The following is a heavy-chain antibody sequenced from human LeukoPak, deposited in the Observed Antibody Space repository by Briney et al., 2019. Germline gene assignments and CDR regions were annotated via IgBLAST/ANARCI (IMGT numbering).Heavy chain of an antibody. Sequence: GGSLRLSCAASGFTFSSNYMSWVRQAPGKGLEWVSVIYSGGSTYYTDSVKGRFTISRDNSKNTLYLQMNSLRAEDMAVYYCARDRVYYYDSSGYYPDAFDIWGQGTMVTVSS. V-gene: IGHV3-66*01. CDR1: GFTFSSNY. CDR3: ARDRVYYYDSSGYYPDAFDI. CDR2: IYSGGST. J-gene: IGHJ3*02. D-gene: IGHD3-22*01.